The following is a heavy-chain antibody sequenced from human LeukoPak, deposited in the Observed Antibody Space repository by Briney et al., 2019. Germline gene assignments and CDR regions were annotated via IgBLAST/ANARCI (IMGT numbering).Heavy chain of an antibody. CDR1: GGSISSGDYY. D-gene: IGHD3-22*01. J-gene: IGHJ4*02. CDR3: ASTMMTSSYYFDS. V-gene: IGHV4-30-4*01. Sequence: SETLSLTCTVSGGSISSGDYYWSWIRQPPGKGLEWIGYIYYSGSTYYNPSLKSRVTISVDTSRNQFSLRLSSVTAADTSIYFCASTMMTSSYYFDSWGQGTQVIVSS. CDR2: IYYSGST.